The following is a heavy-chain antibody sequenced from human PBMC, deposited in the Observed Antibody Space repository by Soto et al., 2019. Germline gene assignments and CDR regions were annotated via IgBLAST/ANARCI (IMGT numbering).Heavy chain of an antibody. CDR2: ISSTTGGSI. V-gene: IGHV3-48*01. J-gene: IGHJ4*02. CDR3: AREHYDILTGYSPNYFDS. D-gene: IGHD3-9*01. CDR1: GFTFSDYS. Sequence: GGSLRLSCAASGFTFSDYSMNWVRQAPGKGLEWVSYISSTTGGSIYYADSVKGRFTISRDNARNSLYLQMNSLRAEDTAVYYCAREHYDILTGYSPNYFDSWGQGALVTVSS.